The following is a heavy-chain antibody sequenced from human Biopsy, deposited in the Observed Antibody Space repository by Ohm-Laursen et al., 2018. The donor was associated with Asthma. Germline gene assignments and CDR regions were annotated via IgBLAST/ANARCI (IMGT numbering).Heavy chain of an antibody. D-gene: IGHD6-13*01. J-gene: IGHJ4*02. CDR2: IVFDGRKI. CDR3: AKDRVAGRSYYFDY. V-gene: IGHV3-30*18. CDR1: GFNLHNYG. Sequence: SLRLSCAASGFNLHNYGMNWVRRAPAKGLEWVAQIVFDGRKINYPDSVKGRFTISRDNSKNKVYLQMNSLRPEDTAVYYCAKDRVAGRSYYFDYWGQGSLVSVSS.